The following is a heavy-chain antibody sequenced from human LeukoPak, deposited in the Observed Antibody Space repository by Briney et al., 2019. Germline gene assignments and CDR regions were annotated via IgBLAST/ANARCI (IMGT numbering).Heavy chain of an antibody. CDR2: ISGSSSTI. CDR1: GFTFSSYS. V-gene: IGHV3-48*04. CDR3: ARESLGYCSGSTCDYFYMDF. J-gene: IGHJ6*03. Sequence: GGSLRLSCAASGFTFSSYSMNWVRQAPGKGLEWLSYISGSSSTIYYADSVKGRFTISRDNAKNSLYLQMNSLRAEDTAVYYCARESLGYCSGSTCDYFYMDFWGKGTTVTVSS. D-gene: IGHD2-2*01.